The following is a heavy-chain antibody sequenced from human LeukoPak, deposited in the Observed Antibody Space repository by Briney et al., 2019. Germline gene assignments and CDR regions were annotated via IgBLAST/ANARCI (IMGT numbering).Heavy chain of an antibody. V-gene: IGHV4-38-2*01. CDR3: ARVDPFDP. CDR1: GYSISSGYY. J-gene: IGHJ5*02. D-gene: IGHD5-24*01. CDR2: IYHSGST. Sequence: SETLSLTCAVSGYSISSGYYWGWIRPPPGKGLEWIGSIYHSGSTYYNPSLKRGVTISVDTSKNQFSLKLSSVTAADTAVYYCARVDPFDPWGQGTLVTVSS.